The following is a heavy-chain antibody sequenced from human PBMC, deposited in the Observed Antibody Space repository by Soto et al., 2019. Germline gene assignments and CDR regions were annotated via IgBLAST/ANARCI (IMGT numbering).Heavy chain of an antibody. CDR2: IIPIFGTA. D-gene: IGHD2-2*02. CDR3: ARGDCSSTSCYSYYYYGMDV. Sequence: AVTVSCTACVGAFISYSISWVQQAPGQGLELMGGIIPIFGTANYAQKFQGRVTITADKSTSTAYMELSSLRSEDTAVYYCARGDCSSTSCYSYYYYGMDVWGQGTTVTVSS. V-gene: IGHV1-69*06. CDR1: VGAFISYS. J-gene: IGHJ6*02.